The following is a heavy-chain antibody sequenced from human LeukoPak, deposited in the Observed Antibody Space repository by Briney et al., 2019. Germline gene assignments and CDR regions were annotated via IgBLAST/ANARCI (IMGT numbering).Heavy chain of an antibody. D-gene: IGHD1-20*01. J-gene: IGHJ6*03. CDR2: IYPGDSDT. CDR1: GYSFTCYW. V-gene: IGHV5-51*01. Sequence: GESLKISCKGSGYSFTCYWIGWVRQMPGKSLEWMGIIYPGDSDTRYSPSFQGQVTISADKSISTAYLQWSSLKASDTAMYYCARHNGYNWNMYYYMDVWGKGTTVTVSS. CDR3: ARHNGYNWNMYYYMDV.